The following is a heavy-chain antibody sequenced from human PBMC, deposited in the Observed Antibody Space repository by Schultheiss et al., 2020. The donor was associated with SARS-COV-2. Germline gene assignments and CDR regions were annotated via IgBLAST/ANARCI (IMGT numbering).Heavy chain of an antibody. V-gene: IGHV2-70*11. D-gene: IGHD6-13*01. CDR3: ARIIAAPNWFDP. Sequence: SGPTLVKPTQTLTLTCTFSGFSLSTSGVGVGWIRQPPGKALEWLARIDWDDDKYYSTSLKTRLTISKDTSKNQVVLTMTNMDPVDTATYYCARIIAAPNWFDPWGQGTLVTVSS. J-gene: IGHJ5*02. CDR1: GFSLSTSGVG. CDR2: IDWDDDK.